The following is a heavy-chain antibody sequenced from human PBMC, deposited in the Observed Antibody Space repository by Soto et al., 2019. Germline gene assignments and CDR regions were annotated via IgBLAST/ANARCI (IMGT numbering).Heavy chain of an antibody. CDR2: IWYDGSNK. D-gene: IGHD2-2*01. CDR1: GFTFSSYG. Sequence: QVQLVESGGGVVQPGRSLRLSCAASGFTFSSYGMHWVRQAPGKGLEWVAVIWYDGSNKYYADSVKGRFTISRDNSKNTLYLQMNSLRAEDTAVYYCARGMARSMTSYYYYYGMDVWGQGTTVTVSS. V-gene: IGHV3-33*01. CDR3: ARGMARSMTSYYYYYGMDV. J-gene: IGHJ6*02.